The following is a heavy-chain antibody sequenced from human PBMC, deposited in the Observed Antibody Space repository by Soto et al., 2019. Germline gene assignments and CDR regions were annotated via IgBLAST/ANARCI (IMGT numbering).Heavy chain of an antibody. D-gene: IGHD3-10*01. CDR3: AKDLELLTMENAFDI. CDR2: ISWNSGSI. J-gene: IGHJ3*02. V-gene: IGHV3-9*01. CDR1: GFTFDDYA. Sequence: EVQLVESGGGLVQPGRSLRLSCAASGFTFDDYAMHWVRQAPGKGLEWVSGISWNSGSIGYADSVKGRFTISRDNAKNSLYLQMNSLRAEDTALYYCAKDLELLTMENAFDIWGQGTMVTVSS.